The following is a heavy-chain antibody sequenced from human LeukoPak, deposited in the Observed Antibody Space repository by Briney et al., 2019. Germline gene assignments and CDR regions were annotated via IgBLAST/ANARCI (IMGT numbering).Heavy chain of an antibody. V-gene: IGHV4-34*01. J-gene: IGHJ5*02. D-gene: IGHD6-13*01. Sequence: SETLSLTCAVYGGSFSGYYWSWIRQPPGKGLEWIGEIYHSGSTNYNPSLKSRVTISVDKSKNQFSLKLSSVTAADTAVYYCARFHYSSSWYVGDWFDPWGQGTLVTVSS. CDR2: IYHSGST. CDR1: GGSFSGYY. CDR3: ARFHYSSSWYVGDWFDP.